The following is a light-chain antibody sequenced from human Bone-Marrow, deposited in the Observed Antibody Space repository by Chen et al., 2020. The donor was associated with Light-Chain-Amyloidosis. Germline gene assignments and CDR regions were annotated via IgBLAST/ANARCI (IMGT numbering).Light chain of an antibody. CDR3: CAYTGRSTWV. V-gene: IGLV2-23*01. CDR2: GDF. Sequence: QSALTQPASVSGSPGQSITISCTASNTDVGDYNLVSWYQHHPGKAPKLTIYGDFKRRSGVSKRFAGSKSGNAASLTISGLQNEDEAHYHCCAYTGRSTWVFGGGTKLTVL. CDR1: NTDVGDYNL. J-gene: IGLJ3*02.